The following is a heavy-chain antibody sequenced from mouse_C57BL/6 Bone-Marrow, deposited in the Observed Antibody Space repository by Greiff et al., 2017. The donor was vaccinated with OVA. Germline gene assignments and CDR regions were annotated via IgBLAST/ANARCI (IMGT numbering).Heavy chain of an antibody. CDR3: ARGYDGSVDWYFDV. D-gene: IGHD1-1*01. Sequence: EVQLQQSGPELVKPGASVKIPCKASGYTFTDYNMDWVKQSHGKSLEWIGDINPDNGGTIYNQKFKGKATLTVDTSSSTAYMELRSLTPGASAVSYCARGYDGSVDWYFDVWGTGTTVTVSS. CDR2: INPDNGGT. CDR1: GYTFTDYN. V-gene: IGHV1-18*01. J-gene: IGHJ1*03.